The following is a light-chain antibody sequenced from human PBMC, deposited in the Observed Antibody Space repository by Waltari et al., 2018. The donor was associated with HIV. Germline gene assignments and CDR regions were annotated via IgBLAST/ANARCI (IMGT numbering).Light chain of an antibody. Sequence: QPALTQPASGSASPAQSITIFSTGTSSHIWNSNLVSWYQHHPGRAPKLVIYEGFKRPSGFSNRFSGSKSGNTASLTISGRQAEDEAHYYCCSSADYGVPFGGGTILTVL. V-gene: IGLV2-23*01. CDR1: SSHIWNSNL. CDR2: EGF. J-gene: IGLJ2*01. CDR3: CSSADYGVP.